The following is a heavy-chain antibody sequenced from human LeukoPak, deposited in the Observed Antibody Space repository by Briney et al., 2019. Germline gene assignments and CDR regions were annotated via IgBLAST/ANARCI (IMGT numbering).Heavy chain of an antibody. CDR2: IYNGGST. CDR3: ARASQWLAFDN. J-gene: IGHJ4*02. D-gene: IGHD6-19*01. V-gene: IGHV3-66*01. Sequence: GGSLRLSCAASRFTVTSNYMSWVRQAPGKGLEWVLVIYNGGSTSYADSVKGRFTISRDNSKNTLYLQMNSLRAEDTAVYFCARASQWLAFDNWGQGTLVTVSS. CDR1: RFTVTSNY.